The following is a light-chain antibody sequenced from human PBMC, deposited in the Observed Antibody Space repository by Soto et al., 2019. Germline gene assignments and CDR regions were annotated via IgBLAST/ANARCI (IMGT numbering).Light chain of an antibody. CDR2: DVS. CDR1: SSDVGGYNY. J-gene: IGLJ1*01. CDR3: SSYTNINTRACV. Sequence: QSALTQPRSVSGSPGQSVTISCTGTSSDVGGYNYVSWYQQHPGKAPKLMIYDVSKRPSGVPDRFSGSKSGNTASLTISGLQXEDEAEYYCSSYTNINTRACVFGTGTKVTV. V-gene: IGLV2-11*01.